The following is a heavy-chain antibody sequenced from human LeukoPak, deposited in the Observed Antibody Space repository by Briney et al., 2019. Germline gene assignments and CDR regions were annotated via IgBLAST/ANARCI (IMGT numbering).Heavy chain of an antibody. CDR2: IYYSGST. Sequence: PSETLSLTCTVSGGSFSSGSYYWSWIRQPPGKGLEWIGYIYYSGSTNYNPSLKSRVTISVDTSKNQVSLKLSSVTAADTAVYYCARYSSGWYYFDYWGQGTLVTVSS. J-gene: IGHJ4*02. CDR3: ARYSSGWYYFDY. D-gene: IGHD6-19*01. V-gene: IGHV4-61*01. CDR1: GGSFSSGSYY.